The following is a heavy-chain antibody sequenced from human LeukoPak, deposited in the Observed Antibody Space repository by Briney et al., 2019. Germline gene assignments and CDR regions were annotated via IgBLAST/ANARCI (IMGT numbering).Heavy chain of an antibody. CDR3: ARGRGNWELDY. V-gene: IGHV3-13*01. J-gene: IGHJ4*02. CDR1: GFTFSSND. Sequence: PGGSLRLSCAASGFTFSSNDMHWVRQATGKGLEWVSAIGTAGDTYYPGSVKGRFTISRENAKNSLYLQMNNLRAGVTAVYYCARGRGNWELDYWGQGTLVTVSS. D-gene: IGHD7-27*01. CDR2: IGTAGDT.